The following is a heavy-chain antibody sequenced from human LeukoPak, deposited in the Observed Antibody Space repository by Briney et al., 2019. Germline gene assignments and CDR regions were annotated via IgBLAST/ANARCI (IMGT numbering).Heavy chain of an antibody. CDR3: AKDRRAGSYDY. Sequence: GGSLRLSCEASEFTFSNYAMTWVRQAPGKGLEWVSAISGSGGNTYYADSVKGRFTISRDNSKNTLYLQMNSLRAEDTAVYYCAKDRRAGSYDYWGQGTLVTVSS. CDR2: ISGSGGNT. J-gene: IGHJ4*02. D-gene: IGHD3-10*01. CDR1: EFTFSNYA. V-gene: IGHV3-23*01.